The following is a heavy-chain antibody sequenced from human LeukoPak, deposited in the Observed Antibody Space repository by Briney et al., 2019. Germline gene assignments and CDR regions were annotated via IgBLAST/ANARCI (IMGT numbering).Heavy chain of an antibody. D-gene: IGHD3-3*01. CDR3: ATDGIRSTIFGVVFFDY. Sequence: ASVTVSCKVSGYTLTELSMHWVRQAPGKGLEWMGGFDPEDGETIYAQKFQGRVTMTEDTSTDTAYMELSSLRSEDTAVYYCATDGIRSTIFGVVFFDYRGQGTLVTVSS. J-gene: IGHJ4*02. CDR1: GYTLTELS. CDR2: FDPEDGET. V-gene: IGHV1-24*01.